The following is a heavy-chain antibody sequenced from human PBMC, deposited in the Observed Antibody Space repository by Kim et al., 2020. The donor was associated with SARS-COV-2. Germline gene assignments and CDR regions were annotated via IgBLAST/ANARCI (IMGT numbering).Heavy chain of an antibody. CDR3: ARGVTITSYYFDY. D-gene: IGHD3-10*01. J-gene: IGHJ4*02. CDR2: INAGNGNT. V-gene: IGHV1-3*01. Sequence: ASVKVSCKASGFTFTRYAIHWVRQAPGQRLEWMGWINAGNGNTKYSQKFQGRVTISRDTSANTAFMELSNLRSEDTAVYYCARGVTITSYYFDYWGQGTLVTVSS. CDR1: GFTFTRYA.